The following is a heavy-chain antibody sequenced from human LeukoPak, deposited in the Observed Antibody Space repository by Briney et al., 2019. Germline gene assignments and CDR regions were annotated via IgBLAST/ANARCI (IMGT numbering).Heavy chain of an antibody. Sequence: PGGSLRLSCAASGFIVSNNYMSWVRQAPGKGLEWVSVIYSGGSTSYADSVKGRFTISRDNSKNTLYLQLNSLRAEDTAVYYCARDPKYYDTSGYYLGYWGQGTPVTVSS. J-gene: IGHJ4*02. CDR3: ARDPKYYDTSGYYLGY. V-gene: IGHV3-53*01. CDR1: GFIVSNNY. D-gene: IGHD3-22*01. CDR2: IYSGGST.